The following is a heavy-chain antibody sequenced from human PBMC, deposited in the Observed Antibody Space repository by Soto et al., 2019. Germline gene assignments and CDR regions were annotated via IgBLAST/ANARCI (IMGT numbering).Heavy chain of an antibody. CDR1: GGSFSGYY. CDR3: ARKRYCSGGSCYRAVYIFDI. D-gene: IGHD2-15*01. J-gene: IGHJ3*02. Sequence: SETLSLTCAVYGGSFSGYYWSWIRQPPGKGLEWIGEINHSGSTNYNPSLKSRVTISVDTSKNQFSLKLSSVTAADTAVYYCARKRYCSGGSCYRAVYIFDIWGQGTMVTVSS. V-gene: IGHV4-34*01. CDR2: INHSGST.